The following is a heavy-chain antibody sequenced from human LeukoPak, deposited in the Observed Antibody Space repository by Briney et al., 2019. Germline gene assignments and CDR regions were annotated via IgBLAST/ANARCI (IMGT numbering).Heavy chain of an antibody. CDR3: ARLPADDSVFDH. V-gene: IGHV3-7*01. D-gene: IGHD2-15*01. Sequence: GGPLRLSCAASGFMFSNYWMTWVRQAPGKGLEWVANIKREGSEKHYVESVKGRLTISRDNAKNLLYLQMNSLRAEDTAVYYCARLPADDSVFDHWGQGTLVTVSS. J-gene: IGHJ4*02. CDR1: GFMFSNYW. CDR2: IKREGSEK.